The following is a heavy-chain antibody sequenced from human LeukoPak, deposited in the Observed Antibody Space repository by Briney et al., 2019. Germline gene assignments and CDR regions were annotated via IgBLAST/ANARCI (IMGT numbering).Heavy chain of an antibody. D-gene: IGHD2-15*01. V-gene: IGHV4-34*01. CDR2: ISHSGSI. CDR3: ARVHHCSGGSCYFYFDY. CDR1: GGSFSGYY. J-gene: IGHJ4*02. Sequence: KPSETLSLTCGVYGGSFSGYYWSWIRQPPGKGLEWIGEISHSGSISYTPSLKSRVTISLDTSKNQFSLRLTSVTAADTAVYYCARVHHCSGGSCYFYFDYWGQGTLVTVSS.